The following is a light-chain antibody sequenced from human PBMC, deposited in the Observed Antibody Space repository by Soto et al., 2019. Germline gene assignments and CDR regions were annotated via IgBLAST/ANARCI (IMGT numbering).Light chain of an antibody. J-gene: IGKJ3*01. CDR1: QSINNN. V-gene: IGKV3-15*01. CDR3: QQYDSWPFS. CDR2: GAS. Sequence: EIVMTQSPAILSVSPGERATPSCRATQSINNNVAWYQQKPGQAPRLLIYGASTRATGLPARFSGSGSGAQFTLTISSLQSEDFAVYYCQQYDSWPFSFGPGTKVDIK.